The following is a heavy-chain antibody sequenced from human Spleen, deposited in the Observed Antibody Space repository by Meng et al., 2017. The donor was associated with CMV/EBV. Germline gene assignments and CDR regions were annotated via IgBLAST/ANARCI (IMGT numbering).Heavy chain of an antibody. D-gene: IGHD3-9*01. CDR3: ARARYDIWTGLSYLG. CDR2: IYHSGTT. Sequence: SETLSLTCTVSDYFISSGYLWAWIRQPPGKGLEWIGAIYHSGTTYYNPSLKSRVTISVDTSKNQFSLKLSSVTAADTAVYYCARARYDIWTGLSYLGWGQGTLVTVSS. V-gene: IGHV4-38-2*02. CDR1: DYFISSGYL. J-gene: IGHJ4*02.